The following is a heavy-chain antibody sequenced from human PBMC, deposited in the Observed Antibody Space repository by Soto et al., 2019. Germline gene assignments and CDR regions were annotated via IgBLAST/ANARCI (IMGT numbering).Heavy chain of an antibody. CDR2: INPNSGGT. V-gene: IGHV1-2*02. J-gene: IGHJ6*02. CDR1: GYTFTGYY. D-gene: IGHD4-17*01. CDR3: ARVSPHDYGDSYDYYGMDV. Sequence: GASVKVSCKASGYTFTGYYMHWVRQAPGQGLEWMGWINPNSGGTNYAQKFQGRVTMTRDTSISTAYMELSRLRSDDTAVYYCARVSPHDYGDSYDYYGMDVWGQGTTVTVSS.